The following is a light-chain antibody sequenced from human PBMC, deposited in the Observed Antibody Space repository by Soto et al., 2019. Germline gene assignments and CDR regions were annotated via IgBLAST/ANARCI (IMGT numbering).Light chain of an antibody. CDR1: QSVNSN. CDR3: QQYNSWPPGT. Sequence: EILLTQSPATLSVSPGERATLSCRASQSVNSNLAWYQQKPGQAPRLLIYGASTRATGIPARFSGSGSGTECTLTISSLQSEDFVIYYCQQYNSWPPGTFGQGTKVEIK. CDR2: GAS. V-gene: IGKV3-15*01. J-gene: IGKJ1*01.